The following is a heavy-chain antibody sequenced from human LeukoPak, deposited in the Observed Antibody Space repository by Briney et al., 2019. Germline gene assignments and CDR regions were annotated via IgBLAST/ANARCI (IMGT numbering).Heavy chain of an antibody. Sequence: PSETLSLTCTVSSGSIINYYWTWIRQPPGKGLEWIGYIFYSGSTSYNPSLKSRVTISVDTSKNQFSLKLSSVTAADTAVYYCARSYGSGNYFDYWGQGTLVTVSS. D-gene: IGHD3-10*01. CDR2: IFYSGST. V-gene: IGHV4-59*01. CDR3: ARSYGSGNYFDY. CDR1: SGSIINYY. J-gene: IGHJ4*02.